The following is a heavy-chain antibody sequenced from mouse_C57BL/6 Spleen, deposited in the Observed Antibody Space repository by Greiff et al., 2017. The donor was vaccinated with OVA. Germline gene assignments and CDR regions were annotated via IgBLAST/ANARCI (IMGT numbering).Heavy chain of an antibody. CDR3: TRDGGFITTVVAHWYFDV. CDR2: ISSGGDYI. Sequence: EVQLVESGEGLVKPGGSLKLSCAASGFTFSSYAMSWVRQTPEKKLEWLAYISSGGDYIYYADTVKGRFTISRDNARNTLYLQMSSLKSEDTAMYYCTRDGGFITTVVAHWYFDVWGTGTTVTVSS. J-gene: IGHJ1*03. V-gene: IGHV5-9-1*02. D-gene: IGHD1-1*01. CDR1: GFTFSSYA.